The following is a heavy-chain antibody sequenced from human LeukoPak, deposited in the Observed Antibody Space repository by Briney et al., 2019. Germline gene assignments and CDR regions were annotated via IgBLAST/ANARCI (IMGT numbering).Heavy chain of an antibody. Sequence: GGSLRLSCAASGFTFSGSAMHWVRQASGKGLEWVGRIRSKANSYATAYAASVKGRFTISRDDSKNTAYLQMNGLKTEGTAVYYCTRMYSSSTGWGWGQGTLVTVSS. CDR1: GFTFSGSA. CDR2: IRSKANSYAT. V-gene: IGHV3-73*01. D-gene: IGHD6-6*01. J-gene: IGHJ4*02. CDR3: TRMYSSSTGWG.